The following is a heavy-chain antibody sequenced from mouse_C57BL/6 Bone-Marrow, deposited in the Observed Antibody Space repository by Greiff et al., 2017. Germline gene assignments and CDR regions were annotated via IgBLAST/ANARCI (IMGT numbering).Heavy chain of an antibody. V-gene: IGHV1-81*01. D-gene: IGHD3-1*01. Sequence: VQLQQPGAELARPGASVKLSCKASGYTFTSYGLSWVKQRTGQGLEWIGEIYPTSGNTYYNEKFKGKATLTADKSSSTAYMELRSLTSEDSAVXFCASNSLGFDYWGQGTTLTVSS. J-gene: IGHJ2*01. CDR2: IYPTSGNT. CDR1: GYTFTSYG. CDR3: ASNSLGFDY.